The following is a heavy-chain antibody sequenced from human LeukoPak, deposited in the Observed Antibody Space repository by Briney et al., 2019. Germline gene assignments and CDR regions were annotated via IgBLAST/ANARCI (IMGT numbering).Heavy chain of an antibody. CDR3: VGHDGSGDDNH. V-gene: IGHV3-30*03. J-gene: IGHJ5*02. CDR1: GFTFSSYG. D-gene: IGHD3-22*01. CDR2: ISNDGSNK. Sequence: PGRSLRLSCVASGFTFSSYGMHWVRQAPGKGLEWVAVISNDGSNKYYADSVKGRFTISRDNSKNTLYLQMNSLRAEDTAVYYCVGHDGSGDDNHWGQGTLVTVSS.